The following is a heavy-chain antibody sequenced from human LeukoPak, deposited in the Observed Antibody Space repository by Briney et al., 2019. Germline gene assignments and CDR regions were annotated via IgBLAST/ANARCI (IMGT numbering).Heavy chain of an antibody. CDR1: GFTLSSYE. CDR2: IDYSGDSP. CDR3: TRNSGWYGIS. V-gene: IGHV3-23*01. D-gene: IGHD6-19*01. Sequence: PGGSLRLSRTGSGFTLSSYEMSWIRPAPGKGLEWVSSIDYSGDSPYYADSVKGRFTMSRDNSKNIVYLQLSTLRPEDTALYYCTRNSGWYGISWGQGTQVTVSS. J-gene: IGHJ4*02.